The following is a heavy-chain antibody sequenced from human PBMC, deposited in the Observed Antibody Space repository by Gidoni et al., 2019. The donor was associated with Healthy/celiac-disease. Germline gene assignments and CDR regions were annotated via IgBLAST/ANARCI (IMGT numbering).Heavy chain of an antibody. Sequence: EVQLVESGGGLVQPGGSLNLSCAASGFTFSGPAMHWVRQASGQGLGWVGRIRSKANSYATAYAASVKGRFTISRDDSKNTAYLQMNSLKTEDTAVYYCIGAAGAGEALSTSDHWVYWGQGTLVTVSS. CDR3: IGAAGAGEALSTSDHWVY. CDR2: IRSKANSYAT. V-gene: IGHV3-73*02. D-gene: IGHD6-13*01. CDR1: GFTFSGPA. J-gene: IGHJ4*02.